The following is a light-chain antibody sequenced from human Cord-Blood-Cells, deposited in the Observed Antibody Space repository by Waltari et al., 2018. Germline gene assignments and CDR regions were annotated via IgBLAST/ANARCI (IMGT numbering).Light chain of an antibody. Sequence: QSALTQPRSVSGSPGQSVTISCTGTSSDVGGYNYVSWYQQHPGNAPKLMIYDVSKRPSVVPDRFSGSKSGNTASLTISGLQAEDEADYYCCSYAGSYTWVFGGGTKLTVL. J-gene: IGLJ3*02. V-gene: IGLV2-11*01. CDR3: CSYAGSYTWV. CDR2: DVS. CDR1: SSDVGGYNY.